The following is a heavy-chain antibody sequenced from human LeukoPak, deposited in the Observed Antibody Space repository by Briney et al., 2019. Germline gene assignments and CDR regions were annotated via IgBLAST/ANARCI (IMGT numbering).Heavy chain of an antibody. J-gene: IGHJ4*02. CDR3: AGGSGWVTDS. CDR1: GFSFSDYW. CDR2: IKQDGSGK. Sequence: HPGGSLRLSCAASGFSFSDYWMNWVRQAPGKGLEWVANIKQDGSGKYYVGSVKGRFTISRDNAKNSLYLQMNSLRAEDTAVYFCAGGSGWVTDSWGQGTLVTVSA. D-gene: IGHD6-19*01. V-gene: IGHV3-7*01.